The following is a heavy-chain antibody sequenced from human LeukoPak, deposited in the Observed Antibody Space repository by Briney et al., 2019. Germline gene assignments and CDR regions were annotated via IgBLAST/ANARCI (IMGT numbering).Heavy chain of an antibody. D-gene: IGHD5-24*01. V-gene: IGHV3-21*01. Sequence: GGSLRLSCAASGFTFSSYSMNWVRQAPGKGLEWVSSISSSSSYIYYADSVKGRFTISRDNAKNSLCLQMNSLRAEDTAVYYCARDGDGYSTGAIDYWGQGTLVTVSS. CDR1: GFTFSSYS. J-gene: IGHJ4*02. CDR2: ISSSSSYI. CDR3: ARDGDGYSTGAIDY.